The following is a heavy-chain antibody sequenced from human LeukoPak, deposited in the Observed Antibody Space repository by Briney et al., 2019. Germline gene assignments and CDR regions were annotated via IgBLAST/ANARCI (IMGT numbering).Heavy chain of an antibody. CDR3: ARGLRGYYGSSVGY. V-gene: IGHV4-34*01. Sequence: SETLSLTCAVYGGSFSGYYWSWIRQPPGKGLEWIGEINHSGSTNYNPSLKSRVTISVNTSKNQFSLKLSSVTAADTAVYYCARGLRGYYGSSVGYWGQGTRVTVSS. J-gene: IGHJ4*02. D-gene: IGHD3-22*01. CDR2: INHSGST. CDR1: GGSFSGYY.